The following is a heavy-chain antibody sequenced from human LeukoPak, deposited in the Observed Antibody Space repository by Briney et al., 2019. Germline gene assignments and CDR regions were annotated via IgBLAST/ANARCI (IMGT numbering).Heavy chain of an antibody. V-gene: IGHV1-8*01. J-gene: IGHJ5*02. CDR2: MNPNSGNT. CDR3: ARGTTVTHITS. D-gene: IGHD4-17*01. CDR1: GYTFTSYD. Sequence: ASVKVSCKASGYTFTSYDINWVRQATGQGLEWMGWMNPNSGNTGYAQKFQGRVTMTRNTSISTAYMELSSLRSEDTAVYYRARGTTVTHITSWGQGTLVSVSS.